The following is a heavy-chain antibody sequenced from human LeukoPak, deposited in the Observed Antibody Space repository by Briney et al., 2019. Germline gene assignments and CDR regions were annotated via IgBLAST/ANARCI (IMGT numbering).Heavy chain of an antibody. CDR3: AKSPNYYDPYAFDI. Sequence: AGSLRLSCAASGFTFSSYDMSWVRQAPGKGLEWVSTFSGSGGSTHYADSVKGRFTISRDNSKNTLYLQMNSLRAEDTAVYYCAKSPNYYDPYAFDIWGQGTMVTVSS. J-gene: IGHJ3*02. CDR2: FSGSGGST. V-gene: IGHV3-23*01. D-gene: IGHD3-22*01. CDR1: GFTFSSYD.